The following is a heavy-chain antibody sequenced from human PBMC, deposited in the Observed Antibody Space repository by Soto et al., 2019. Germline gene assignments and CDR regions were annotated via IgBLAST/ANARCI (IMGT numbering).Heavy chain of an antibody. V-gene: IGHV1-2*04. Sequence: ASVKVSCKASGYSFTDYHIHWVRQAPGQGLEWLGRINPKSGGTSTSQKFQGWVTMTTDTSISTASMELTRLTSDDTAIYYCARGDSTDCSNGVCSFFYNHDMDVWGQGTTVTVSS. CDR1: GYSFTDYH. J-gene: IGHJ6*02. CDR3: ARGDSTDCSNGVCSFFYNHDMDV. D-gene: IGHD2-8*01. CDR2: INPKSGGT.